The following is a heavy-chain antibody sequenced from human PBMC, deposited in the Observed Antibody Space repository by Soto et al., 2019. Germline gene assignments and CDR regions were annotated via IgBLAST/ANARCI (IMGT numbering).Heavy chain of an antibody. Sequence: VGSLRLSCAASGFTFDDYTMHWVRQAPGKGLEWVSLISWDGGSTYYADSVKGRFTISRDNSKNSLYLQMNSLRTEDTALYYCAKAYDSSGYYWEGYYGMDVWGQGTTVTVSS. J-gene: IGHJ6*02. CDR3: AKAYDSSGYYWEGYYGMDV. V-gene: IGHV3-43*01. CDR1: GFTFDDYT. CDR2: ISWDGGST. D-gene: IGHD3-22*01.